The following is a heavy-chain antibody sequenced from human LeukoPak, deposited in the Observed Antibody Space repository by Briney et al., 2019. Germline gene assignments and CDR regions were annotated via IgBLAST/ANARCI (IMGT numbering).Heavy chain of an antibody. Sequence: GASVKVSCKASGGTFSSYAISWVRQATGQGREWMGGIIPIFGTANYAQKFQGRLTITADESTITAYMELSSLRSEDTAVYYCARPYCSRTSCPRGDAFDIWGQGTMVTVSS. CDR1: GGTFSSYA. J-gene: IGHJ3*02. CDR3: ARPYCSRTSCPRGDAFDI. D-gene: IGHD2-2*01. CDR2: IIPIFGTA. V-gene: IGHV1-69*01.